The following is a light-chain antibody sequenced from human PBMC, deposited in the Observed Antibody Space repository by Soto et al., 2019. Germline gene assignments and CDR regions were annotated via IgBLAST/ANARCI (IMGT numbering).Light chain of an antibody. CDR2: GAS. CDR1: QSVSSNY. Sequence: EIVLTQSPGTLSLSPGERATLSCRARQSVSSNYLAWYQQKPGQAPRLLIYGASSRATGIPDRFSCSGSGTDFTLTISRLEPEDFAVYYCQHYGSSLSITFGQGTRLEIK. V-gene: IGKV3-20*01. J-gene: IGKJ5*01. CDR3: QHYGSSLSIT.